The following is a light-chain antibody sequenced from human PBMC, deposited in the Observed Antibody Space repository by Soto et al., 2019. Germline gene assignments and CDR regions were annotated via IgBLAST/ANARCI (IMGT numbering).Light chain of an antibody. Sequence: DLQMTQSPSSVSASVGDRVTITCRASLGIGNYLAWYQHKPGKAPNLLYTASRLQSGVPSRFSGSGSGTDFTLTISSLQSEDSATYYCQQYNSFPLTFGGGTKVEIK. V-gene: IGKV1-12*01. J-gene: IGKJ4*01. CDR2: TAS. CDR3: QQYNSFPLT. CDR1: LGIGNY.